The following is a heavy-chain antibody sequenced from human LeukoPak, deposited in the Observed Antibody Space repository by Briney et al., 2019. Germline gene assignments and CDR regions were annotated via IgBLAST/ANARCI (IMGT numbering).Heavy chain of an antibody. CDR1: GFTFDDYA. Sequence: GGSLRLSCAASGFTFDDYAMHWVRQAPGKGLEWVSLISGDGGSTYYADSVKGRFTISRDNSKNSLYLQMNSLRTEDTVLYYCAKGGAYNWFDPWGQGTLVTVSS. D-gene: IGHD1-26*01. CDR3: AKGGAYNWFDP. J-gene: IGHJ5*02. CDR2: ISGDGGST. V-gene: IGHV3-43*02.